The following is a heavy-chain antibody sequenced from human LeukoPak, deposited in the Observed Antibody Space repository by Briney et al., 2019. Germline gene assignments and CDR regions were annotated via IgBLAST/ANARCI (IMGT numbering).Heavy chain of an antibody. V-gene: IGHV3-23*01. D-gene: IGHD6-19*01. Sequence: GGSLRLSCEASGFTFSNYAMSWMRQAPGKGLEWVSLITGGGENSYYTDSVKGRFTLSRDNSKNTLFLQMDSLRAEDTAVYYCTRDEGLVAGIWRAYDMWGQGTMVTVSS. J-gene: IGHJ3*02. CDR1: GFTFSNYA. CDR3: TRDEGLVAGIWRAYDM. CDR2: ITGGGENS.